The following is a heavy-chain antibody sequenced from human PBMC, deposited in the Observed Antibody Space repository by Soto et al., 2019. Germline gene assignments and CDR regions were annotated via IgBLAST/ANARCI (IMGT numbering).Heavy chain of an antibody. Sequence: VASVKVSCKASGYTFTSYDINWVRQATGQGLEWMGWMNPNSGNTGYAQKFQGRVTMTRNTSISTAYMELSSLRSEDTAVYYCARAISNTYYYYYYMDVWGKGTTVTVSS. CDR1: GYTFTSYD. CDR2: MNPNSGNT. V-gene: IGHV1-8*01. CDR3: ARAISNTYYYYYYMDV. J-gene: IGHJ6*03. D-gene: IGHD4-4*01.